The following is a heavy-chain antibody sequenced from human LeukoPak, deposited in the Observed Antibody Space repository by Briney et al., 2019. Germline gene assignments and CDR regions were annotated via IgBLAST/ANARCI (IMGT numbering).Heavy chain of an antibody. D-gene: IGHD3-16*01. CDR2: ISSSSSYI. J-gene: IGHJ4*02. CDR1: GFTFSSYS. Sequence: GGSLRLSCAASGFTFSSYSMNWVRQAPGKGLEWVSSISSSSSYIYYADSVKGRFTISRDNAKNSLYLQMNSLRAEDTAVYYSAVICLGESYFDYWGQGTLVTVSS. V-gene: IGHV3-21*01. CDR3: AVICLGESYFDY.